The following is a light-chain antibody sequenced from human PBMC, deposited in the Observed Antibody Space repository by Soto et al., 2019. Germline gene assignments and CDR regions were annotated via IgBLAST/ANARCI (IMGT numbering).Light chain of an antibody. CDR3: QQRSSCPLT. V-gene: IGKV3-11*01. Sequence: EIVLTQSPATLSLSPGERATLSCRASQSVSSYLVWYQQKPGQAPRLLIFDAFNRATGIPARFSGSGSGTDFTLTISSLEPEDFAVYYCQQRSSCPLTFGGGTKVEIK. J-gene: IGKJ4*01. CDR2: DAF. CDR1: QSVSSY.